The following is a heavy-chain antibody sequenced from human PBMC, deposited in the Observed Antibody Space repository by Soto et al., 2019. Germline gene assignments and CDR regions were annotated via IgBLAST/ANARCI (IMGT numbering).Heavy chain of an antibody. V-gene: IGHV3-74*01. Sequence: GGSLRLSCAASGFTFSSYWMHWFRQAPGKGLVWVSRINTDGSNTAYADSVKGRFTISRDNAKNTLYLQMNSLRAEDTAVYYCARAGVFHDYDILTGYYGPSNYYGMDVWGQGTTVTVSS. J-gene: IGHJ6*02. D-gene: IGHD3-9*01. CDR1: GFTFSSYW. CDR2: INTDGSNT. CDR3: ARAGVFHDYDILTGYYGPSNYYGMDV.